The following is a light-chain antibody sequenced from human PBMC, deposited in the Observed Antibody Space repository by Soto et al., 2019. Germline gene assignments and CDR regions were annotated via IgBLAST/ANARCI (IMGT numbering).Light chain of an antibody. J-gene: IGKJ1*01. CDR3: QQYDYWWT. CDR1: QSVTSN. CDR2: RAS. Sequence: EMVLTQSQATLSVSPGESAALSCRASQSVTSNVAWYQQKPGQAPRLLIYRASARATGVPARFSGSGSGTEFTLTISSLQSEDFGIYYCQQYDYWWTFGQGTKVDIK. V-gene: IGKV3-15*01.